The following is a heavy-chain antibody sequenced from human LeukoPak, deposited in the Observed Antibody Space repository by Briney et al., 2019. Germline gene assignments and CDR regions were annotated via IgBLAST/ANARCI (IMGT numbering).Heavy chain of an antibody. D-gene: IGHD3-22*01. CDR1: GGSISSSSYY. J-gene: IGHJ4*02. CDR2: IYYSGST. V-gene: IGHV4-39*01. CDR3: ARHRSLYDSSGYRFDY. Sequence: SETLSLTCTVSGGSISSSSYYWGWIRQPPGKGLEWIGSIYYSGSTYYNPSLKSRVTISVDTSKNQFSLKLSSVTAADTAAYYCARHRSLYDSSGYRFDYWGQGTLVTVSS.